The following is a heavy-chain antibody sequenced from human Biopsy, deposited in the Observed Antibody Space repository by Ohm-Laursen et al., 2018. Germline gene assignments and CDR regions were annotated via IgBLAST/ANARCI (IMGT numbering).Heavy chain of an antibody. J-gene: IGHJ3*01. CDR1: GFTFSSYS. D-gene: IGHD3/OR15-3a*01. CDR2: ISTSSTYI. Sequence: SLRLSCAAFGFTFSSYSMNWVRQAPGKGLEWVSSISTSSTYIYYADSVKGRFSISRDDALNSLYLQMNSLRAEDSAMYYCARGDFYDPTGPYIDAFDVWGQGTKVTVS. CDR3: ARGDFYDPTGPYIDAFDV. V-gene: IGHV3-21*01.